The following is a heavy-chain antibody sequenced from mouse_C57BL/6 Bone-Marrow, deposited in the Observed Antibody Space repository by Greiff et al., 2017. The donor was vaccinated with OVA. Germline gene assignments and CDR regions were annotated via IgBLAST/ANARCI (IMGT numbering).Heavy chain of an antibody. CDR1: GYTFTSYW. CDR2: IHPNSGST. J-gene: IGHJ4*01. CDR3: AREVTSAMDY. D-gene: IGHD2-2*01. V-gene: IGHV1-64*01. Sequence: QVQLQQSGAELVKPGASVKLSCKASGYTFTSYWMHWVKQRPGQGLEWIGMIHPNSGSTNYNEKFKSKATLTVDKSSSTAYMQLSSLTSEDSAVYYCAREVTSAMDYWGQGTSVTVSS.